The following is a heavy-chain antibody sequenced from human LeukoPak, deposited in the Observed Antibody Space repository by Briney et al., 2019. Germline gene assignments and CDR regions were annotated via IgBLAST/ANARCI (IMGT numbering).Heavy chain of an antibody. D-gene: IGHD3-10*01. J-gene: IGHJ5*02. CDR3: ARGLRGLLLFDP. CDR1: GGLISISTYY. V-gene: IGHV4-39*07. CDR2: IYYSGTT. Sequence: PSETLSLTCTVSGGLISISTYYWGWIRQPPGKGLEWIGSIYYSGTTHYNPSLKSRVTIAVDTSKNQFSLKLISVTAADTAVYYCARGLRGLLLFDPWGQGTLVTVSS.